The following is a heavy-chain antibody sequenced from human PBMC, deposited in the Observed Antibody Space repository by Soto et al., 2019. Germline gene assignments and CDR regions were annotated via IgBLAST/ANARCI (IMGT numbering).Heavy chain of an antibody. J-gene: IGHJ6*02. CDR3: ARDCSGATCFPGMDV. Sequence: VGSLRLSCAASGFSLNDYTLNWVRRAPGKGLEWVSSISGSGYISYADSLRGRVTISRDNAKKSLYLQIISLRAEDAAVYYCARDCSGATCFPGMDVWGLGTTVTVS. V-gene: IGHV3-21*01. D-gene: IGHD2-15*01. CDR1: GFSLNDYT. CDR2: ISGSGYI.